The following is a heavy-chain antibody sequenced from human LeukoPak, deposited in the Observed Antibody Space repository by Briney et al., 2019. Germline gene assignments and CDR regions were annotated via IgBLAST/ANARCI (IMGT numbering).Heavy chain of an antibody. CDR1: GFTFDDYT. CDR2: ISWDGGST. V-gene: IGHV3-43*01. D-gene: IGHD3-3*01. Sequence: GGSLRLSCAASGFTFDDYTMHWVRQAPGKGLEWVSLISWDGGSTYYADSVKGRFTISRDNSKNSLYLQMNSLRTEDTALYYSAKEKATYYDFWSGYSGFDYWGQGTLVTVSS. J-gene: IGHJ4*02. CDR3: AKEKATYYDFWSGYSGFDY.